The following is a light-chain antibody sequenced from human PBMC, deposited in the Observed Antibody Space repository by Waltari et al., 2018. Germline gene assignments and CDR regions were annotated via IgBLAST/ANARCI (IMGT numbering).Light chain of an antibody. Sequence: QSVLTQPPSASGTPGPRVTISCSGSSSNIGTKTVNFYQQPPGMAPRLRIYGDNQRPSGVPRRFSASKSGTSASLAISGLQSEDEADYFCAAWDDSLNGLYVFGTGTTVTVL. CDR2: GDN. V-gene: IGLV1-44*01. J-gene: IGLJ1*01. CDR1: SSNIGTKT. CDR3: AAWDDSLNGLYV.